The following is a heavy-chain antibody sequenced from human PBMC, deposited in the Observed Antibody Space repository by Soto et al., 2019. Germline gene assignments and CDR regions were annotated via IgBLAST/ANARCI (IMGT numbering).Heavy chain of an antibody. CDR3: AKEGEPPKDIVVVPAAN. Sequence: EVQLLESGGGLVQPGGSLRLSCAASGFTFSSYAMSWVRQAPGKGLEWVSAISGSGGSTYYADSVKGRFTISRDNYNNKLYLQLNRLRAEDKAVYYCAKEGEPPKDIVVVPAANWGQGTLVTVSS. D-gene: IGHD2-2*01. CDR2: ISGSGGST. J-gene: IGHJ4*02. CDR1: GFTFSSYA. V-gene: IGHV3-23*01.